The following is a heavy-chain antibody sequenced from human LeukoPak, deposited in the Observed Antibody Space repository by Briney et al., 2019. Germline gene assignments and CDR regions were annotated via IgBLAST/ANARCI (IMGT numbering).Heavy chain of an antibody. V-gene: IGHV3-23*01. CDR3: AKDPGIAAGRGYFFDY. CDR2: ISGSGGST. CDR1: GFTFSRYA. Sequence: GGSLRLSCAASGFTFSRYAMSWVRQAPGKGLEWVSAISGSGGSTYYADSVKGRFTISRDNSKNTLYLQMNSLRADDTAVYYCAKDPGIAAGRGYFFDYWGQGTLVTVSS. J-gene: IGHJ4*02. D-gene: IGHD6-13*01.